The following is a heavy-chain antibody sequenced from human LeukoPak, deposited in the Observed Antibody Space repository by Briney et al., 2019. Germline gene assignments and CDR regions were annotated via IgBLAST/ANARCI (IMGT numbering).Heavy chain of an antibody. CDR3: ARSYNSAWLDY. CDR1: GFTFSNAW. V-gene: IGHV3-53*04. Sequence: PGGSLRLSCAASGFTFSNAWMSWVRQAPGKGLEWVSIVYSGGSIYYADSVKGRFTTSRHNSNNTLDLQMNSLRTEDTAMYYCARSYNSAWLDYWGQGTLVTVSS. D-gene: IGHD6-19*01. CDR2: VYSGGSI. J-gene: IGHJ4*02.